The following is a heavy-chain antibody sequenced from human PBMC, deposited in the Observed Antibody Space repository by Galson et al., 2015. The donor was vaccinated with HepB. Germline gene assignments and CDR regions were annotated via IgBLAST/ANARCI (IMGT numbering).Heavy chain of an antibody. CDR3: ARGLSSSSWYYFDY. CDR2: IWYDGSNK. CDR1: GFTFSSYG. D-gene: IGHD6-13*01. V-gene: IGHV3-33*08. J-gene: IGHJ4*02. Sequence: SLRLSCAASGFTFSSYGMHWVRQAPEKGLEWVAVIWYDGSNKYYADSVKGRFTISRDNSKNTLYLQMNSLRAEDTAVYYCARGLSSSSWYYFDYWGQGTLVTVSS.